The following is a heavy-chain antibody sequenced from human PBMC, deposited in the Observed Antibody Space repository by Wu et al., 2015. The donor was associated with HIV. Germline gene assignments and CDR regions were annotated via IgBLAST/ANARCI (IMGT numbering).Heavy chain of an antibody. CDR3: ARGGHCTQGVCYHLEY. CDR1: GYLFTHYG. J-gene: IGHJ4*02. V-gene: IGHV1-18*01. D-gene: IGHD2-8*01. Sequence: QVQLVQSGDEVKKPGASVKVSCKASGYLFTHYGVTWVRLAPGQGLEWVGWVSAYDGRTNYAQNLQGRVTMTTDSHTETAYMELKSLTSDDTAVYFCARGGHCTQGVCYHLEYWGQGTLVTVSS. CDR2: VSAYDGRT.